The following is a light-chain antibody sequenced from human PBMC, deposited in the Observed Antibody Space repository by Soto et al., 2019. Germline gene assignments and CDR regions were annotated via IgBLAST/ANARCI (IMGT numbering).Light chain of an antibody. V-gene: IGKV1-9*01. Sequence: DIQLTQSPIFLSASVGDRVTISCRASQAIFNYLAWHQQKPGKAPNLLIFGASTLQSGVPSRFSGSGSGTEFTLTISSLQPEDFATYYCQQLNSHPRTVGQGTKVDSK. J-gene: IGKJ2*01. CDR2: GAS. CDR1: QAIFNY. CDR3: QQLNSHPRT.